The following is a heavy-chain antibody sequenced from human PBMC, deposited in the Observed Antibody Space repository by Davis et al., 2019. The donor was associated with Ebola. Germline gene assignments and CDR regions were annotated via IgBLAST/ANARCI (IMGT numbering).Heavy chain of an antibody. D-gene: IGHD4-11*01. J-gene: IGHJ6*02. CDR1: GFTFSGSA. CDR3: SMTTVTTDV. Sequence: GESLKIPCAASGFTFSGSAMHWVRQASGKGLEWVGRIRSKANSYATAYAASVKGRFTISRDDSKNTAYLQMNSLKTEETAVYYCSMTTVTTDVWGQGTTVTVSS. V-gene: IGHV3-73*01. CDR2: IRSKANSYAT.